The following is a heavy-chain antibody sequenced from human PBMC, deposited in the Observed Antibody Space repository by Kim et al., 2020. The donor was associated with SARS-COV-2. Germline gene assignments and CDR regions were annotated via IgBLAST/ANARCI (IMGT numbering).Heavy chain of an antibody. J-gene: IGHJ4*02. CDR3: ARRGFSSSPFDS. CDR1: GASVSSENYY. D-gene: IGHD6-6*01. Sequence: SETLSLTCSVSGASVSSENYYWGWIRQPPGKGLDWIANVFYTGSTYYNPSLKRRVIISVDTSKNQFSLELSFVTAADTAVYYCARRGFSSSPFDSWGLGT. V-gene: IGHV4-39*01. CDR2: VFYTGST.